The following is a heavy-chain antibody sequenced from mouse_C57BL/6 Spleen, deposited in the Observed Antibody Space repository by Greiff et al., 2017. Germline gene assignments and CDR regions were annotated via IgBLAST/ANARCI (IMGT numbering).Heavy chain of an antibody. CDR1: GFNIKDYY. V-gene: IGHV14-2*01. Sequence: EVQVVESGAELVKPGASVKLSCTASGFNIKDYYMHWVKQRTEQGLEWIGRIDPEDGETKYAPKFQGKATITADTSSNTAYLQLSSLTSEDTAVYYCARRRVITTLSYAMDYWGQGTSGTVSS. D-gene: IGHD1-1*01. CDR3: ARRRVITTLSYAMDY. J-gene: IGHJ4*01. CDR2: IDPEDGET.